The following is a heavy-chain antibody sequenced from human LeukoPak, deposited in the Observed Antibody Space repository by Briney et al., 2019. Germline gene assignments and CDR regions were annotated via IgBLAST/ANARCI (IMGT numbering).Heavy chain of an antibody. V-gene: IGHV1-69*04. D-gene: IGHD2-15*01. CDR3: ARERVEAGTIDY. Sequence: SVKVSCKASGGTFSSYAISWVRQAPRQGLEWMGRIIPILGIANYAQKFQGRVTITADKSTSTAYMELSSLRSEDTAVYYCARERVEAGTIDYWGQGTLVTVSS. CDR1: GGTFSSYA. CDR2: IIPILGIA. J-gene: IGHJ4*02.